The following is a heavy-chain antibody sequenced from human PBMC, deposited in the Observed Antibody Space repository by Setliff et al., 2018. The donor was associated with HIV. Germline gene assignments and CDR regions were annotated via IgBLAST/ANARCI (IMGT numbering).Heavy chain of an antibody. D-gene: IGHD2-15*01. CDR3: ARVGGYCSGSNCYGGYPDY. Sequence: LRLSCAASGFTFSSYGMHWVRQAPGKGLEWVAVISYDGSNKYYAGSVKGRFTISRDNAKNSLYLQMNSLRAEDTAVYYCARVGGYCSGSNCYGGYPDYWGQGTLVTVSS. V-gene: IGHV3-30*03. CDR1: GFTFSSYG. CDR2: ISYDGSNK. J-gene: IGHJ4*02.